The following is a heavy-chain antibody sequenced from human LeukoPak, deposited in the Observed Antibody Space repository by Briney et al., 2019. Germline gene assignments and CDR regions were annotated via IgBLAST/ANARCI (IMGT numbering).Heavy chain of an antibody. V-gene: IGHV3-23*01. Sequence: GGSLRLSRVASGSAFRHNAMSWVRQPPGKGLECVSLISDSGGSTNYADSVKGRFTISRDNSKNTLYLQMNTLRAEDTAIYYCASSYGSSAYYPFDYWGQGTLVTVFS. CDR1: GSAFRHNA. D-gene: IGHD3-22*01. CDR2: ISDSGGST. CDR3: ASSYGSSAYYPFDY. J-gene: IGHJ4*02.